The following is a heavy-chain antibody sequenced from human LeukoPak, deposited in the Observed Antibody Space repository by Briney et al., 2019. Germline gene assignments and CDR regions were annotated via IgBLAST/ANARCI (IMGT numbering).Heavy chain of an antibody. Sequence: SETLSLTCTVSGGSISSSSYYWGWIRQPPGKGLEWIGEINHSGSTNYNPSLKSRVTISVDTSKNQFSLKLSSVTAADTAVYYCARRRRGRMVRGTLFDYWGQGTLVTVSS. J-gene: IGHJ4*02. V-gene: IGHV4-39*07. CDR1: GGSISSSSYY. CDR2: INHSGST. D-gene: IGHD3-10*01. CDR3: ARRRRGRMVRGTLFDY.